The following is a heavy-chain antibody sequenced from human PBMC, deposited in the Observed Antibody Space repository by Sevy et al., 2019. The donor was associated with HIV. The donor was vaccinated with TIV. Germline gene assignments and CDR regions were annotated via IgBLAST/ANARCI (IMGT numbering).Heavy chain of an antibody. V-gene: IGHV3-7*03. CDR1: GFTFSDYY. D-gene: IGHD2-2*01. Sequence: GGSLRLSCAASGFTFSDYYMSWIRQAPGKGLEWVATIKKDGTEKYYVDSVRGRFTMSRDNDKNSLYLQMNRLGVEDTALYYCARDCSSTTCLWGLDFWGQGTTVTVSS. CDR2: IKKDGTEK. J-gene: IGHJ6*02. CDR3: ARDCSSTTCLWGLDF.